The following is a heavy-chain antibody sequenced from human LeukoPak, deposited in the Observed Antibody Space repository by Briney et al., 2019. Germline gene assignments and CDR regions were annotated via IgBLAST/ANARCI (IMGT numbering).Heavy chain of an antibody. J-gene: IGHJ4*02. CDR1: GFTFSSYA. CDR3: AKKVTTVNTDHFDY. Sequence: PGGSLRLSCAASGFTFSSYAMSWVRQAPGKGLEWVSSISGIGGSTYYADSVKGRFTISRDNTKNTLYLQMNSLRAEDTAVYHCAKKVTTVNTDHFDYWGQGTLVAVSS. D-gene: IGHD4-11*01. V-gene: IGHV3-23*01. CDR2: ISGIGGST.